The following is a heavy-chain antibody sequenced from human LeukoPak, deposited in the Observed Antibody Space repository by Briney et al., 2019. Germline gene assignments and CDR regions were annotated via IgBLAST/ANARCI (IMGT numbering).Heavy chain of an antibody. D-gene: IGHD3-22*01. CDR3: ARGSNYYDT. V-gene: IGHV1-2*02. CDR2: VYPKTGIK. Sequence: ASVKVTCKASGYTFNNYYMHWARLAPGQGLEWMGCVYPKTGIKNYAQNFQGRVTMTRDTSISTVYMELSRLTSDDTAVYYCARGSNYYDTWGQGTLVTVSS. CDR1: GYTFNNYY. J-gene: IGHJ5*02.